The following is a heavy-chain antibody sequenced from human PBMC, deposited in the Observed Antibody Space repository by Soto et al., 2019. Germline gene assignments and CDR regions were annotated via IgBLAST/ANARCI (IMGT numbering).Heavy chain of an antibody. J-gene: IGHJ4*02. D-gene: IGHD6-13*01. CDR2: ISSNGGST. CDR3: VKDRWVDY. Sequence: GGSLRLSCSVSGFTFSSYAMHWVRQSPGKGLEYVSSISSNGGSTYYPDSVKGRFTISRDNSKDTLYLQMSSLRVEDTAVYYCVKDRWVDYWGQGTLVTVSS. V-gene: IGHV3-64D*06. CDR1: GFTFSSYA.